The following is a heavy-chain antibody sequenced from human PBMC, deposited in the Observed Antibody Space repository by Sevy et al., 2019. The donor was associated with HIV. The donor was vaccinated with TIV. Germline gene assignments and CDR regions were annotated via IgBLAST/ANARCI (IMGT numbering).Heavy chain of an antibody. CDR1: GFTFSKYS. J-gene: IGHJ4*02. Sequence: GSLKISCAASGFTFSKYSMSWVRHPPGKGLEWVSTLSFGCGEINYADSVKGRFTISRDNSKSSVYLQMNNLGPEDTAVYYCAREGCTKPHDYWGQGTLVTVSS. CDR2: LSFGCGEI. V-gene: IGHV3-23*01. CDR3: AREGCTKPHDY. D-gene: IGHD2-8*01.